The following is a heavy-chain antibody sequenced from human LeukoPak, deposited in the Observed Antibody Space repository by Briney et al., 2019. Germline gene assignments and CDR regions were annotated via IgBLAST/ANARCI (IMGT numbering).Heavy chain of an antibody. Sequence: GGSLRLSCAASGFTFSSYGMHWVRQAPGKGLEWVAVIWYDGSNKYYAGSVKGRFTISRDNSKNTLYLQMNSLRTEDTAVYYCARDYYYDSSGYSSYYYYYGMDVWGQGTLVTVSS. V-gene: IGHV3-33*01. D-gene: IGHD3-22*01. CDR3: ARDYYYDSSGYSSYYYYYGMDV. CDR1: GFTFSSYG. J-gene: IGHJ6*02. CDR2: IWYDGSNK.